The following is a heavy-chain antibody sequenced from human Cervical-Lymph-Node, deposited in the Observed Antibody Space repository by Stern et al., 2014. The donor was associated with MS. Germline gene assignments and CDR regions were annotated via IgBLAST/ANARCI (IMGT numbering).Heavy chain of an antibody. CDR3: ARMMGSGYRHYFDY. J-gene: IGHJ4*02. CDR2: IDSNDNT. D-gene: IGHD3-3*01. Sequence: QVTLKESGPALVKPTQTLTLTCTFSGFSLVTSGVRVSWIRQPPGKALEWLARIDSNDNTFYNTSLMNLLTISKDTYQNQVVLTRTNVDPVDTATYYCARMMGSGYRHYFDYWGQGTPVTVS. V-gene: IGHV2-70*04. CDR1: GFSLVTSGVR.